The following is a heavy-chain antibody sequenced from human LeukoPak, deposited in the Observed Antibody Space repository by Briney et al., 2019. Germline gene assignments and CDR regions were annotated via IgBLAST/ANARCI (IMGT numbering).Heavy chain of an antibody. D-gene: IGHD3-22*01. V-gene: IGHV3-7*01. J-gene: IGHJ4*02. CDR2: IKQDGSEK. CDR3: ARDTLYYYDSSGYDY. CDR1: GFTFSSYW. Sequence: PGGSLRLSCAASGFTFSSYWMSWVRQAPGKGLEWVANIKQDGSEKYYVDSVKGRFTISRDNAKNSLYLQMNSLRAEDTAVYYCARDTLYYYDSSGYDYWGLGTLVTVSS.